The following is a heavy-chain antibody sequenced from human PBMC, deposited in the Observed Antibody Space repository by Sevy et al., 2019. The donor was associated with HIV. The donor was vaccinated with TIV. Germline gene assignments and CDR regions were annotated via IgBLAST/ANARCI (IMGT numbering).Heavy chain of an antibody. CDR1: GFTFSTYA. CDR3: VKEETAPYFDC. Sequence: GGSLRLSCAASGFTFSTYAVSWVRQAPGKGLEWVAALNGDRTYYAGSVKGRFTISRDNPKKTVYLQVNSLRVEDTALYYCVKEETAPYFDCWGQGTLVTVSS. J-gene: IGHJ4*02. CDR2: LNGDRT. D-gene: IGHD2-21*02. V-gene: IGHV3-23*01.